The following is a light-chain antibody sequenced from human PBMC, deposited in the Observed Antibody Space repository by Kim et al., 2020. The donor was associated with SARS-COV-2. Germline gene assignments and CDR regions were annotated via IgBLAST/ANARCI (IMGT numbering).Light chain of an antibody. V-gene: IGKV3-15*01. CDR3: QQYNKWPLT. Sequence: VSPGERATLSCRASKSVSSNLAWYQQSPGQGPRLLIYGASTRATDVPARFSGSGSGTEFTLTISSLQSEDFAVYYCQQYNKWPLTFGGGTKVEIK. J-gene: IGKJ4*01. CDR2: GAS. CDR1: KSVSSN.